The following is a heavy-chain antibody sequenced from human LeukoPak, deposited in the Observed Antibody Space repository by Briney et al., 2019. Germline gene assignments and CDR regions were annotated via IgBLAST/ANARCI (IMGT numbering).Heavy chain of an antibody. Sequence: PGGSLRLSCAASGFTFSNYAMHWVRQAPGKGLEWVAAISDDGGNKYYADSVKGRFTISRDNSKNTLYLQMNSLRAEDTAVYYCASPVGMVRGSIPYPMDVWGQGTTVTVSS. V-gene: IGHV3-30-3*01. J-gene: IGHJ6*02. CDR2: ISDDGGNK. CDR3: ASPVGMVRGSIPYPMDV. D-gene: IGHD3-10*01. CDR1: GFTFSNYA.